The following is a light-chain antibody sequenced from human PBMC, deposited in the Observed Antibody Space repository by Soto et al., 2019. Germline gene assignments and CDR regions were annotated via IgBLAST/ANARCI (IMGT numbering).Light chain of an antibody. J-gene: IGLJ2*01. Sequence: QSALTQPASVSGSPGQSIAISCTGTASDVGGYGNLSWYQQHPGRAPKLIIYDVNYRPSGFSDRFSASQSGNTASLTISGLQSEDEADYYCSSSSGRSYIVLFGGGTKVTVL. CDR1: ASDVGGYGN. CDR3: SSSSGRSYIVL. V-gene: IGLV2-14*03. CDR2: DVN.